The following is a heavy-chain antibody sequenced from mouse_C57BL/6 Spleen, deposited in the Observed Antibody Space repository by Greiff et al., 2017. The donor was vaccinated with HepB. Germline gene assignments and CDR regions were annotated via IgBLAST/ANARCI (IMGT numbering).Heavy chain of an antibody. CDR3: ARNYYGSSSCFDY. D-gene: IGHD1-1*01. CDR2: IDPSDSYT. J-gene: IGHJ2*01. V-gene: IGHV1-50*01. Sequence: QVQLQQSGAELVKPGASVKLSCKASGYTFTSYWMQWVKQRPGQGLEWIGEIDPSDSYTNYNQKFKGKATLTVETSSSTAYMQLSSLTSADSAVYCCARNYYGSSSCFDYWGQGTTLTVSS. CDR1: GYTFTSYW.